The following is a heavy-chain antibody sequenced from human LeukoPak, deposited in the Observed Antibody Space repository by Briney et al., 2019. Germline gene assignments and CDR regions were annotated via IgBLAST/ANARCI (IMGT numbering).Heavy chain of an antibody. V-gene: IGHV4-59*01. D-gene: IGHD6-6*01. Sequence: PSETLSLTCTVSGGSISSYYWSWIRQPPGKGLEWIGYIYYSGSTNYNPSLKSRVTISVDTSKNQFSLKLSSVTAADTAVYYYARLGPHAFDIWGQGTMVTVSS. CDR1: GGSISSYY. CDR3: ARLGPHAFDI. CDR2: IYYSGST. J-gene: IGHJ3*02.